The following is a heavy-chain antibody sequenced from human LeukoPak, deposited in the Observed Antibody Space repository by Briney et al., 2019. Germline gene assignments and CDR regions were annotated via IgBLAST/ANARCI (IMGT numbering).Heavy chain of an antibody. D-gene: IGHD3-22*01. Sequence: PGRSLRLSCAASGFTFSSYGMHWVRQAPGKGLEWVAVIWYDGSNKYYADSVKGRFTISRDNPKNTLYLQMNSLRAEDTAVYYCAKEAHSGSYFDYWSQGTLVTVSS. J-gene: IGHJ4*02. CDR1: GFTFSSYG. CDR2: IWYDGSNK. CDR3: AKEAHSGSYFDY. V-gene: IGHV3-33*06.